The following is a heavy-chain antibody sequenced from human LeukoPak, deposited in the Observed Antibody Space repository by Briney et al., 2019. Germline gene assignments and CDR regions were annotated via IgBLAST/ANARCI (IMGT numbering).Heavy chain of an antibody. Sequence: GGSLRLSCAASGFTFINAWMSWVRQAPGKGLEWVGRIKSKTDGGTTDYAAPVKGRFTISRDDSKNTLYLQMNSLKTEDTAVYYCTTYTMVRGVLYYYYYYMDVWGKGTTVTVSS. V-gene: IGHV3-15*01. CDR2: IKSKTDGGTT. D-gene: IGHD3-10*01. CDR1: GFTFINAW. J-gene: IGHJ6*03. CDR3: TTYTMVRGVLYYYYYYMDV.